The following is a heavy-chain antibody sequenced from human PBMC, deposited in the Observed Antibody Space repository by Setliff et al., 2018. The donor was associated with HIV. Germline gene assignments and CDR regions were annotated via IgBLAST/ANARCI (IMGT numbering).Heavy chain of an antibody. J-gene: IGHJ4*02. CDR3: AREGRLQFLGWLLGFDY. Sequence: SVKVSCKASGYTFTTYYMHWVRQAPGQGLEWMGIINPNGGTTNYTQKFQGRVTMTRDTSTSTVYMELSSLRSEDTAVYFCAREGRLQFLGWLLGFDYWGQGTLVTVSS. V-gene: IGHV1-46*01. D-gene: IGHD3-3*01. CDR1: GYTFTTYY. CDR2: INPNGGTT.